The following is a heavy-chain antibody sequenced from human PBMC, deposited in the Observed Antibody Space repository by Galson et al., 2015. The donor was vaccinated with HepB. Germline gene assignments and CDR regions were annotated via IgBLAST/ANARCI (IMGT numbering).Heavy chain of an antibody. J-gene: IGHJ3*02. D-gene: IGHD3-22*01. CDR3: AREYYYDSSGYHHAKPQGLPDAFDI. Sequence: SLRLSCAASGFTFSSYAMHWVRQAPGKGLEWVAVISYDGSNKYYADSVKGRFTISRDNSKNTLYLQMNSLRAEDTAVYYCAREYYYDSSGYHHAKPQGLPDAFDIWGHGTMVTVSS. CDR1: GFTFSSYA. CDR2: ISYDGSNK. V-gene: IGHV3-30-3*01.